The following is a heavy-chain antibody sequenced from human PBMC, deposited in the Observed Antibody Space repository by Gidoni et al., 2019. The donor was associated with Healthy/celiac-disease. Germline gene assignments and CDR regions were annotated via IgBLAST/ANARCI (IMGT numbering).Heavy chain of an antibody. CDR3: ARLENAIDY. CDR2: ISPGDSDT. V-gene: IGHV5-51*01. J-gene: IGHJ4*02. Sequence: WVRQMPGKGLEWLGIISPGDSDTRYSPSFQVQVTFSADKSISTAYLQWSSLKASDTAMYYCARLENAIDYWGQGTLVTVSS. D-gene: IGHD2-8*01.